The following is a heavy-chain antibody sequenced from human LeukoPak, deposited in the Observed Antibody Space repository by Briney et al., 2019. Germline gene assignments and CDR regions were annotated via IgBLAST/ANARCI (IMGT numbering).Heavy chain of an antibody. CDR2: IYREGTP. CDR3: VTQVDATTIFDY. D-gene: IGHD5-24*01. Sequence: GGSLRLSCAASGIIVSSNYLSWVRQAPGKGLEWVSAIYREGTPYYTDSVKGRFTVSRDNSKNTMYLQMNSLRAEDTAVYYCVTQVDATTIFDYWGQGTLVTVSS. V-gene: IGHV3-66*02. J-gene: IGHJ4*02. CDR1: GIIVSSNY.